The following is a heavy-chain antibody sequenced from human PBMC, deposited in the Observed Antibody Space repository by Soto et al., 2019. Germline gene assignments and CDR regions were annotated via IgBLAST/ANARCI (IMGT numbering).Heavy chain of an antibody. CDR2: IYYSGST. D-gene: IGHD3-22*01. V-gene: IGHV4-59*01. J-gene: IGHJ4*02. CDR1: GGSMSSYY. CDR3: ARAGTYYDSSGFFVY. Sequence: SETLSLTCTVSGGSMSSYYWSWIRQPPGKGLEWIGYIYYSGSTNYNPSLKSRVTISVDTSKNQFSLNLSSVTAADTAVYYCARAGTYYDSSGFFVYWGQGSLVTVSS.